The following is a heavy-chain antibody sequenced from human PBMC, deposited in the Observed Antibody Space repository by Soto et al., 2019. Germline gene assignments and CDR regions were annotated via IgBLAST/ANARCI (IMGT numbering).Heavy chain of an antibody. Sequence: PGGSLRLSCAASGFTFDDYAMHWVRQAPGKGLEWVSGISWNSGSIGYADSVKGRFTISRDNAKNSMYLQMNSLRVEDTAVYYCTRESSAYYCDFWGQGALVTVSS. CDR1: GFTFDDYA. CDR3: TRESSAYYCDF. J-gene: IGHJ4*02. V-gene: IGHV3-9*01. CDR2: ISWNSGSI. D-gene: IGHD3-3*01.